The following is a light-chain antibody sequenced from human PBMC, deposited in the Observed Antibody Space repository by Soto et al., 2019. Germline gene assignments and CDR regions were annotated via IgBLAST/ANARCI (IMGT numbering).Light chain of an antibody. CDR1: QSFSTN. Sequence: EIVMTQSPATLSVSPGERATIAFSASQSFSTNLAWYQQKPCQDTRLLMYGSSTRSTDIPARLSGSGSGTEFTLTISRLQSEECAVYYCQQYHNWRPYTCGQGTKLEIK. CDR2: GSS. J-gene: IGKJ2*01. CDR3: QQYHNWRPYT. V-gene: IGKV3-15*01.